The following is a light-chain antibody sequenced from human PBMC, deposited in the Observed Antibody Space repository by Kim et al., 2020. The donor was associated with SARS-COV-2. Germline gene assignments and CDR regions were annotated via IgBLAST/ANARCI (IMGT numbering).Light chain of an antibody. CDR2: GAS. J-gene: IGKJ1*01. V-gene: IGKV3-15*01. Sequence: VSPGERATLSCRASQSVYSNLAWYQQKPGQAPRLLIYGASTRATGIPARFSGSGSGTEFTLTISSLQSEDFAVYYCQQYINWPRTFGQGTKVDIK. CDR3: QQYINWPRT. CDR1: QSVYSN.